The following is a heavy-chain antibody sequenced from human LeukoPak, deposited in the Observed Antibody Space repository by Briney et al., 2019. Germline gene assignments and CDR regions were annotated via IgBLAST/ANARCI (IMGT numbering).Heavy chain of an antibody. D-gene: IGHD2-15*01. CDR1: GFTFGTYW. J-gene: IGHJ4*02. Sequence: GGSLRLSCAASGFTFGTYWMSWVRQAPGKGLEWVANINGDGSEKYFAGSVKGRFTISRDNARNSLFLQMNSLRAEDTAVYYCARARYCSSGNCYKDYWGQGNLVTVSS. V-gene: IGHV3-7*01. CDR3: ARARYCSSGNCYKDY. CDR2: INGDGSEK.